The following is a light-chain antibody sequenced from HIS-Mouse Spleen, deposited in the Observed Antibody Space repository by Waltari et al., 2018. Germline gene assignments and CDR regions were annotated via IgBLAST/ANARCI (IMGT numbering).Light chain of an antibody. V-gene: IGKV1-39*01. CDR2: AAS. CDR3: QQSYSMYT. J-gene: IGKJ2*01. CDR1: QSISSY. Sequence: DIQMTQSPSSLSASVGARVTITCRASQSISSYLNWYQQKPGKAPKLLIYAASSLQSGVPSRFSGSGSGTDFTLTISSLQPEDFATYYCQQSYSMYTFGQGTKLEIK.